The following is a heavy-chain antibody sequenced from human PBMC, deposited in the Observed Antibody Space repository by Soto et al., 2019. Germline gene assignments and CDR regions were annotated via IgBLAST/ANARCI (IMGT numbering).Heavy chain of an antibody. Sequence: ASVKVSCEASGYTFTNYAMHWVRQAPGQRLEWMGWINAGNGNTKYSQKFQGRVTMTEDTSTDTAYMELSSLRSEDTAVCYCATAPSGVAGTAMVEGVNWFDPWGQGTLVTVSS. CDR3: ATAPSGVAGTAMVEGVNWFDP. D-gene: IGHD5-18*01. CDR2: INAGNGNT. J-gene: IGHJ5*02. CDR1: GYTFTNYA. V-gene: IGHV1-3*01.